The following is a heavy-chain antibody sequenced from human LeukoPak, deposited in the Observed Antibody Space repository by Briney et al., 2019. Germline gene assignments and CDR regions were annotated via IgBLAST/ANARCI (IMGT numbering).Heavy chain of an antibody. CDR3: ARGARGYYDSSGSWIRDVFDI. CDR2: IIPIFGTA. Sequence: GASVKVSCKASGGTFSSYAISWVRQAPGQGLEWMGGIIPIFGTANYAQKFQGRVTITADESTSTAYMELSSLRSEDTAVYYCARGARGYYDSSGSWIRDVFDIWGQGTVVTVSS. D-gene: IGHD3-22*01. V-gene: IGHV1-69*13. J-gene: IGHJ3*02. CDR1: GGTFSSYA.